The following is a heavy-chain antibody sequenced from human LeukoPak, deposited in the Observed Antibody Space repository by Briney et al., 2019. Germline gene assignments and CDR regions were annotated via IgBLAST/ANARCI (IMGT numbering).Heavy chain of an antibody. CDR2: ISGSGGST. Sequence: GGSLRLSCAASGFTFSSYAMSWVRQAPGKGLEWVSGISGSGGSTYYADSVKGRFTISRDNSKNTLYVQMNSLRAEDTAVYYCAIPIREYSYGYRDYWGQGTLATVSS. V-gene: IGHV3-23*01. CDR3: AIPIREYSYGYRDY. CDR1: GFTFSSYA. D-gene: IGHD5-18*01. J-gene: IGHJ4*02.